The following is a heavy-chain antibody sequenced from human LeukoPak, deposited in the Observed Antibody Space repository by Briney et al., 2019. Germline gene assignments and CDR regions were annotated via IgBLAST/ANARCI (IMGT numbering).Heavy chain of an antibody. CDR2: IKRDGSEK. CDR1: GFTFSSYW. J-gene: IGHJ3*02. CDR3: ARARDYGSGKANAFDI. V-gene: IGHV3-7*05. D-gene: IGHD3-10*01. Sequence: GGSLRLSCAASGFTFSSYWMSWVRQAPGKGLEWVANIKRDGSEKYYVDSVKGRFTISRDNADNSLYLQMDSLRAEDTAFYYCARARDYGSGKANAFDIWGQGTMVTVSS.